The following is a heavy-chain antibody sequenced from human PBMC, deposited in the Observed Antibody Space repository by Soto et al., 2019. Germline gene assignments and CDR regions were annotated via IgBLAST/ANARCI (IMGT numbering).Heavy chain of an antibody. CDR3: ARGAAREHYYNYYGMAV. D-gene: IGHD6-6*01. Sequence: SETLSLTCTVSGGSVTSGDYYWSWIRLPPGKGLEWIGCMYYSGSTSYSPSLKSRVTISVDRSKNQFSLKVNSVTAADTTVYYCARGAAREHYYNYYGMAVWGQGTTVTVSS. J-gene: IGHJ6*02. V-gene: IGHV4-30-4*01. CDR2: MYYSGST. CDR1: GGSVTSGDYY.